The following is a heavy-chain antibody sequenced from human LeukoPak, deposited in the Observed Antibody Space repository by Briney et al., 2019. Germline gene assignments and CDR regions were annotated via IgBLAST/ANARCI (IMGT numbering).Heavy chain of an antibody. CDR3: ARGGFDWLLFNYYYYMDV. CDR1: GLTFSSYW. CDR2: IKEDGSEK. Sequence: GGSLRLSCAVSGLTFSSYWMTWVRQAPGKGLEWVANIKEDGSEKNYMDSVKGRFTISRDNAKNSLYLQMNSLRAEDTAVYYCARGGFDWLLFNYYYYMDVWGKGTTVTISS. D-gene: IGHD3-9*01. V-gene: IGHV3-7*01. J-gene: IGHJ6*03.